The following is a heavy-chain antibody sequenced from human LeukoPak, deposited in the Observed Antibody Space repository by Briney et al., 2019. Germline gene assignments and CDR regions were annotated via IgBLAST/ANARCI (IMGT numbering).Heavy chain of an antibody. CDR1: GGTFSSDA. D-gene: IGHD5-24*01. CDR3: ARGDVRKDGYRFDY. V-gene: IGHV1-69*05. Sequence: SVKVSCKXSGGTFSSDAISWVRQAPGQGLEWMGRIIPIFGTANYAQKFQGRVTITTDESTSTAYMELSSLRSEDTAVYYCARGDVRKDGYRFDYWGQGTLVTVSS. CDR2: IIPIFGTA. J-gene: IGHJ4*02.